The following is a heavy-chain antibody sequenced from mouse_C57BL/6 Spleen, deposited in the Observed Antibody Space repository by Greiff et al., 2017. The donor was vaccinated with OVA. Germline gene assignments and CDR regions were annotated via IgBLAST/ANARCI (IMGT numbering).Heavy chain of an antibody. CDR1: GYAFSSYW. V-gene: IGHV1-80*01. D-gene: IGHD2-9*01. CDR2: IYPGDGDT. CDR3: ARFPCYGYDEGAYYAMDY. J-gene: IGHJ4*01. Sequence: QVQLKQSGAELVKPGASVKISCKASGYAFSSYWMNWVKQRPGKGLEWIGQIYPGDGDTNYHGKFKGKATLTADKSSSTAYMQLSSLTSEDSAVYFCARFPCYGYDEGAYYAMDYWGQGTSVTVSS.